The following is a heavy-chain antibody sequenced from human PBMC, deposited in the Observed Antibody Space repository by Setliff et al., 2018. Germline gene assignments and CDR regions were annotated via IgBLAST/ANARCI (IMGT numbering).Heavy chain of an antibody. CDR3: ARGDVYSGSYYHFDY. V-gene: IGHV1-2*04. Sequence: ASVKVSCKASGYTFTGYYMHRVRQAPGQGLEWMGWINPNSGGTNYAQKFQGWVTMTRDTSASTAYMELSSLTSEDTAIYYCARGDVYSGSYYHFDYWGQGTLVTVSS. D-gene: IGHD1-26*01. J-gene: IGHJ4*02. CDR2: INPNSGGT. CDR1: GYTFTGYY.